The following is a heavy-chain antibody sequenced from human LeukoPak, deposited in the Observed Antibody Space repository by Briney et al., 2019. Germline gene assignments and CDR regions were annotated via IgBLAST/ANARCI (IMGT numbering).Heavy chain of an antibody. Sequence: GGSLRLSCAVSGFTFSNFWMTWVRQVPGKGLQWVANIKPDGTEEYYVDSVKGRFTISRDNAKNSLYLQMNSLRGEDTAVYYCARDRGGLPYWGQGTLVTVSS. D-gene: IGHD5-18*01. V-gene: IGHV3-7*04. CDR2: IKPDGTEE. CDR3: ARDRGGLPY. CDR1: GFTFSNFW. J-gene: IGHJ4*02.